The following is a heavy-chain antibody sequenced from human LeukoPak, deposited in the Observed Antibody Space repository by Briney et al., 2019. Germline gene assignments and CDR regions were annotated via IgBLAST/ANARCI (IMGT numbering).Heavy chain of an antibody. J-gene: IGHJ4*02. CDR2: ISDDGSNK. D-gene: IGHD1-20*01. CDR1: GFTFSNYG. CDR3: AKDTNWSGRGYFDY. Sequence: GRSQILSCSLSGFTFSNYGTYWHRQATAKRQDREAVISDDGSNKDYADSVKGRFTISRDNSKNTLYLQMNSLRAEDTAVYYCAKDTNWSGRGYFDYWGQGTLVTVSS. V-gene: IGHV3-30*18.